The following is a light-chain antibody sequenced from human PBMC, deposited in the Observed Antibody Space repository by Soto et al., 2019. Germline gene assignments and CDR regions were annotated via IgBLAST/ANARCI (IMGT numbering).Light chain of an antibody. CDR3: QQSYTNPKT. CDR1: QRITTY. Sequence: LQMTQSPSSLSASVGDIVTITCRASQRITTYLNWYQQKPGKAPKLLIYAASNLQSGVPSRFSGYGSGTDFILTISSLQPEDFTTYYCQQSYTNPKTFGQGTKVDIK. V-gene: IGKV1-39*01. CDR2: AAS. J-gene: IGKJ1*01.